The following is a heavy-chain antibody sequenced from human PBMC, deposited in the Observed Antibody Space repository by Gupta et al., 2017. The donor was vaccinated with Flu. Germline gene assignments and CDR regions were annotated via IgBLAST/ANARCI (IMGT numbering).Heavy chain of an antibody. Sequence: DDYAMHWVRQAPGKGLEWVSGISWNSGTIDYADSVKGRFTISRDNAKNSLYLQMNSLRAEDTALYYCARDSLSSSWSLFDYWGQGTLVTVSS. CDR2: ISWNSGTI. CDR1: DDYA. V-gene: IGHV3-9*01. CDR3: ARDSLSSSWSLFDY. D-gene: IGHD6-13*01. J-gene: IGHJ4*02.